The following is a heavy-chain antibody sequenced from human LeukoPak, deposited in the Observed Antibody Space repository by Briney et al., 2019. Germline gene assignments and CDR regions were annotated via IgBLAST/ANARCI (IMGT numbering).Heavy chain of an antibody. Sequence: GGSLRLSCAASGFTFNTYWMHWVRQAPGKGLVWVARVNREGTTTAYADSVKGRFIISRDNSKNTLYLQMNNLRAEDAAVYYCARDSDWILFDYWGQGTPVTVSS. CDR2: VNREGTTT. J-gene: IGHJ4*02. CDR3: ARDSDWILFDY. CDR1: GFTFNTYW. D-gene: IGHD2-2*03. V-gene: IGHV3-74*03.